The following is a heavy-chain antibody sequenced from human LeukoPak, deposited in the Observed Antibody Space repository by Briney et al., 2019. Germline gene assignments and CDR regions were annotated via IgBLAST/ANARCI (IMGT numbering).Heavy chain of an antibody. CDR3: AREGPKTAVGSGAPDI. CDR1: GFTFSDYT. V-gene: IGHV3-33*01. Sequence: GGSLRLSCPASGFTFSDYTMQWLRQAPGKGLEWVAVIWHDGTYISYGDSVRGRFTISRDNSKNTLYLQMNSLRAEDTAVYYCAREGPKTAVGSGAPDIWGLGTMVTVSS. D-gene: IGHD6-13*01. J-gene: IGHJ3*02. CDR2: IWHDGTYI.